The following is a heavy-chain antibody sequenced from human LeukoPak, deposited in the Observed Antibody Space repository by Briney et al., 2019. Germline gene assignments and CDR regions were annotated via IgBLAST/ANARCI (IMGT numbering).Heavy chain of an antibody. CDR2: IYDNGHT. D-gene: IGHD2-15*01. J-gene: IGHJ4*02. CDR3: ARLGFCTGGRCLADF. CDR1: GDSFSSYY. Sequence: TSETLSLTCTVSGDSFSSYYWTWIRQPPGKGLEWIGYIYDNGHTNYNPSLTSRVTISVDTSKNQFSLKLNSVTAADTAVYYCARLGFCTGGRCLADFWGQGTLVTLSS. V-gene: IGHV4-59*08.